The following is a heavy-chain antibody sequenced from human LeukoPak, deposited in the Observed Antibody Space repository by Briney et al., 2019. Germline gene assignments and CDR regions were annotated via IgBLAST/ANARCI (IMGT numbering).Heavy chain of an antibody. D-gene: IGHD6-13*01. J-gene: IGHJ4*02. CDR1: GFTFGSSA. CDR3: AKGSLGSWYYFDY. Sequence: GGSLRLSCAASGFTFGSSAMSWVRQAPGKGPEWVATFSRSGPDTYYADSVKGRFTIFRDNSKDTLYLQMNSLRAEDTAVYYCAKGSLGSWYYFDYWGQGTLVTVSS. V-gene: IGHV3-23*01. CDR2: FSRSGPDT.